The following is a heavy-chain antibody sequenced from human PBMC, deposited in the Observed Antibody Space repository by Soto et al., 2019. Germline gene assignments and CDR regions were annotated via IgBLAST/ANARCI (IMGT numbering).Heavy chain of an antibody. Sequence: ASVKVSCKVSGYTLTELSMHWVRQAPGKGLEWMGGFDPEDGETIYAQKFQGRVTMTEDTSTDTAYMELSSLRSEDTAVYYCATARGAVAATARTYYYYYGMDVWGQGTTVTVSS. V-gene: IGHV1-24*01. CDR2: FDPEDGET. CDR1: GYTLTELS. J-gene: IGHJ6*02. D-gene: IGHD6-19*01. CDR3: ATARGAVAATARTYYYYYGMDV.